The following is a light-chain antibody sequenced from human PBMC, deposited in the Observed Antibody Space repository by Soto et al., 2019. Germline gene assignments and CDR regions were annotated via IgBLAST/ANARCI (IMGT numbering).Light chain of an antibody. CDR1: SSDVGSYNL. Sequence: QSALTQPASVSGSPGQSITISCTGTSSDVGSYNLVSWYQQHPGKAPKLMIYEGSKRPSGVSNRFSGSKSGNTASLTISGLLDEDEADYYCCSYAGSSPWVFGGGTKLTVL. CDR2: EGS. V-gene: IGLV2-23*01. J-gene: IGLJ3*02. CDR3: CSYAGSSPWV.